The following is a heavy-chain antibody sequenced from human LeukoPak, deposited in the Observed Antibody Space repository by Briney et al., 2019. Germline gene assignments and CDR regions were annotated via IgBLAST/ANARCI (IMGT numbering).Heavy chain of an antibody. CDR3: ARDGNYYDSSGYYEDWFDP. CDR1: GFMFTDSW. J-gene: IGHJ5*02. D-gene: IGHD3-22*01. CDR2: INEDGSDK. V-gene: IGHV3-7*01. Sequence: GGSLRLSCAASGFMFTDSWMAWVRQAPGKGLEWLANINEDGSDKNYVVALKGRFTISRDNAEKSLYLQMNSLRAEDTAVYYCARDGNYYDSSGYYEDWFDPWGQGTLVTVSS.